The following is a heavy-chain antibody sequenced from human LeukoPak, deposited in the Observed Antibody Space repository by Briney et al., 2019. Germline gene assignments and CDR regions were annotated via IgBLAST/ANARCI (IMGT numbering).Heavy chain of an antibody. J-gene: IGHJ6*02. Sequence: PGGSLRLSCAASGFTFSSYAMHWVRQAPGKGLEWVAVISYDGSNKYYADSVKGRFTISRDNSKNTLYLQMNSLRAEDTAVYYCARRPYSSSWYPSYYYYGMDVWGQGTLVTVSS. D-gene: IGHD6-13*01. CDR2: ISYDGSNK. CDR1: GFTFSSYA. V-gene: IGHV3-30-3*01. CDR3: ARRPYSSSWYPSYYYYGMDV.